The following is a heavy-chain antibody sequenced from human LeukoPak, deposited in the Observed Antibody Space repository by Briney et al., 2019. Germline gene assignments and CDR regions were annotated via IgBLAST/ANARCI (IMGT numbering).Heavy chain of an antibody. J-gene: IGHJ4*02. CDR1: GYTFTSYD. V-gene: IGHV1-8*01. CDR2: MNPNSGNT. CDR3: ARVASWGYSYGLLNFDF. Sequence: ASVKVSCKASGYTFTSYDINWVRQATGQGLEWMGWMNPNSGNTGYAQKFQGRVTMTRNTSISTAYMELSSLRSEDTAVYYCARVASWGYSYGLLNFDFWGQGTLVTVSS. D-gene: IGHD5-18*01.